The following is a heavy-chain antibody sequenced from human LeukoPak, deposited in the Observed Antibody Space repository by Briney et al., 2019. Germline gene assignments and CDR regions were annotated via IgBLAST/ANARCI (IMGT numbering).Heavy chain of an antibody. CDR3: ARQYPFDS. V-gene: IGHV5-10-1*01. D-gene: IGHD2/OR15-2a*01. CDR2: IDPSGSYI. Sequence: GESLKISCKASGYSLTSYWINWVRQMPGKGLEWMGRIDPSGSYINYSPSFQGLVTISADKSISTAYLQWSSLKASDTAIYYCARQYPFDSWGQGTLVTVSS. CDR1: GYSLTSYW. J-gene: IGHJ5*01.